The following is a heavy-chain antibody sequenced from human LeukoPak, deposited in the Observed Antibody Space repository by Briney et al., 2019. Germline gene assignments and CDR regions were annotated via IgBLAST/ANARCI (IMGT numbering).Heavy chain of an antibody. V-gene: IGHV2-70*01. D-gene: IGHD3-22*01. CDR3: ARITGYVSSGYYVDY. CDR1: GSSLSTSVLR. Sequence: SLPALGKPTQTLPLTCTSPGSSLSTSVLRLSCFRQPPGYLLLWLAAIDWDADKYYSPSLRSRVTISEDTSKKQVVLTMTNMEPVDTAAYYCARITGYVSSGYYVDYWGKGILVTVSS. CDR2: IDWDADK. J-gene: IGHJ4*02.